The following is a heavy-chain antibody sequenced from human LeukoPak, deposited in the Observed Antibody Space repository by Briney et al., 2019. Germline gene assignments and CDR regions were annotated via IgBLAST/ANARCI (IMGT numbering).Heavy chain of an antibody. Sequence: SETLSLTCSVSGGSISSSSYYWGWIRQPPGKGLEWNGSVHDTGSTFYNPSLKSRVTISLDTSKNQFSLKLSSVTAADTAVYYCAREATSYSYYLDYWGQGSLVTVSS. V-gene: IGHV4-39*07. J-gene: IGHJ4*02. CDR2: VHDTGST. CDR3: AREATSYSYYLDY. CDR1: GGSISSSSYY. D-gene: IGHD4-11*01.